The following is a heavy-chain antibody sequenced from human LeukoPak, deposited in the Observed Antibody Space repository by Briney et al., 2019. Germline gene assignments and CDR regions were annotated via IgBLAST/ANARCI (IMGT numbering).Heavy chain of an antibody. D-gene: IGHD3-22*01. CDR1: GFTFSSYS. CDR3: ARDSYYYDSSGSFDY. CDR2: ISSSSSYI. J-gene: IGHJ4*02. V-gene: IGHV3-21*01. Sequence: PGGSLRLSCAASGFTFSSYSMNWVRQAPGKGPEWVSSISSSSSYIYYADSVKGRFTISRDNAKNSLYLQMNSLRAEDTAVYYCARDSYYYDSSGSFDYWGQGTLVTVSS.